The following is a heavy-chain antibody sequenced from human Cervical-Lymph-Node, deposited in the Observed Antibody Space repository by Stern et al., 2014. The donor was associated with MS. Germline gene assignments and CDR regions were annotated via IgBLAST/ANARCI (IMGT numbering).Heavy chain of an antibody. J-gene: IGHJ5*02. CDR2: IYYSGST. Sequence: QLQLQESGPGLVKPSETLSLTCTVSGGSISSSSYYWGWIRQPPGKGLEWIGSIYYSGSTYYNPSLKSRVTISVDTPKNQFSLNLSSVTAADTAVYYCARQAVAGRVYRFDPWGQGTLVTVSS. CDR3: ARQAVAGRVYRFDP. D-gene: IGHD6-19*01. CDR1: GGSISSSSYY. V-gene: IGHV4-39*01.